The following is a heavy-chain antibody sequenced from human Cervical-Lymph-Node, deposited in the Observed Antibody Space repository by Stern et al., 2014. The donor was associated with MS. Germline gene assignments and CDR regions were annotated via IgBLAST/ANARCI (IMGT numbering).Heavy chain of an antibody. CDR2: ISGSGNSI. CDR1: GFTFSNYY. CDR3: ARDGVDRNSWYAAVFDFDS. D-gene: IGHD6-13*01. Sequence: QVQLVESGGGLVKPGGSVRLSCEASGFTFSNYYMSWVRQAPGKGLEWISYISGSGNSIKDADSVKGRFTISRDNAKNSLFLQMNNVRAEDTAVYYCARDGVDRNSWYAAVFDFDSWGQGTLVTVSS. V-gene: IGHV3-11*01. J-gene: IGHJ4*02.